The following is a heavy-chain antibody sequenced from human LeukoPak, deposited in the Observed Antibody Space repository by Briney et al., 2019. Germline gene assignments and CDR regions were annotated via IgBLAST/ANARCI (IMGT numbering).Heavy chain of an antibody. CDR2: IYYSGST. D-gene: IGHD3-22*01. CDR3: SRSYYDSSGSDYFDY. V-gene: IGHV4-61*01. CDR1: GGSFSSGSYY. Sequence: PSETLSLTCTVSGGSFSSGSYYWSWIRQPPGTGLEWIGYIYYSGSTNYNPSLKSRVTISVDTSKNQFSLKLSSVTAADTAVYYCSRSYYDSSGSDYFDYWGQGTLVTVSS. J-gene: IGHJ4*02.